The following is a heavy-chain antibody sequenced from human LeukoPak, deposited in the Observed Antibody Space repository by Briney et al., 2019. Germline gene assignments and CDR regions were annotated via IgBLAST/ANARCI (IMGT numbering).Heavy chain of an antibody. CDR2: ITWNSHSI. Sequence: SGRSLRLSCAASGFTFDDYDMHWVRQAPGKGLEWVSGITWNSHSIAYADSVKGRFTISRDNAKNSLYLQMNSLRAEDTAVYYCAKARDTAMGEVLDYWGQGTLVTVSS. CDR3: AKARDTAMGEVLDY. CDR1: GFTFDDYD. V-gene: IGHV3-9*01. J-gene: IGHJ4*02. D-gene: IGHD5-18*01.